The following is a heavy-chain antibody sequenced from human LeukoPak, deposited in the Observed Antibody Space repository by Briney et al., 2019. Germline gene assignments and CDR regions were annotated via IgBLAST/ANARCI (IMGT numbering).Heavy chain of an antibody. CDR1: GYTFTSYA. Sequence: SVKVSCKASGYTFTSYAISWVRQAPGQGLEWMGGIIPIFGTANYAQKFQGRVTITADESTSTAYMELSSLRSEDTAVYYCARGRFAQSGYYDYVWGSYRYGALDYWGQGTLVTVSS. D-gene: IGHD3-16*02. J-gene: IGHJ4*02. V-gene: IGHV1-69*13. CDR2: IIPIFGTA. CDR3: ARGRFAQSGYYDYVWGSYRYGALDY.